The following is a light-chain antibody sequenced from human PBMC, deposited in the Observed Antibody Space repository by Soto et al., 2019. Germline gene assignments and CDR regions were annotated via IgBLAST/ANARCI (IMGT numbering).Light chain of an antibody. CDR1: SSDVGAYNY. V-gene: IGLV2-8*01. Sequence: QSALTQPPSASGSPGQSVTISCTGTSSDVGAYNYVSWYQQHPGKAPKLMIYEVTKRPSGVPDRFSCSKSGNTASLTCSGLQAEDEADYYCSSFAGSRAPLVFGGGTQLTVL. CDR2: EVT. J-gene: IGLJ2*01. CDR3: SSFAGSRAPLV.